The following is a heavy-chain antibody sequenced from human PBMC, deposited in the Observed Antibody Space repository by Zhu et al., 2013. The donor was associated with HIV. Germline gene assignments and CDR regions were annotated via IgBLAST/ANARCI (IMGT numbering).Heavy chain of an antibody. V-gene: IGHV1-18*04. D-gene: IGHD2-21*01. Sequence: QLVQSGLEVRKPGASVKISCKATGFIFTSVGYSWVRQAPGKGFEWIGWVNPYNGVRVPTQRLQDRLTLAADTSTSTAYMDLSSLTSDDTAVYSCATEAPATYYYAHWGQGTLVTVSS. J-gene: IGHJ4*02. CDR3: ATEAPATYYYAH. CDR2: VNPYNGVR. CDR1: GFIFTSVG.